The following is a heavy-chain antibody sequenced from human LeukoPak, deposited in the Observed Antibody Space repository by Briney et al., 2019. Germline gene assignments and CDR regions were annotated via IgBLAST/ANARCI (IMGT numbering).Heavy chain of an antibody. D-gene: IGHD3-9*01. CDR3: ARVGEYYDILTGYYTRNWFDP. V-gene: IGHV4-34*01. J-gene: IGHJ5*02. CDR1: GGTFSGYY. CDR2: INHSGST. Sequence: PSETLSLTCAVYGGTFSGYYWSWIRQPPGKGLEWIGEINHSGSTNYNPSLKSRVTISVDTSKNQFSLKLSSVTAADTAVYYWARVGEYYDILTGYYTRNWFDPWGQGTLVTVSS.